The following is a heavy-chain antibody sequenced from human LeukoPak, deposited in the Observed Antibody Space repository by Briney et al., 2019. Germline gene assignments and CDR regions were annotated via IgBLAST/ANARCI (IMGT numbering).Heavy chain of an antibody. Sequence: SETLSLTCTVSGGSISSGGYYWSWIRQHPGKGLEWIGYIYYSGSTYYNPSLKSRVTISVDRSKNQFSLKLSSVTAADTAVYYCARDSNYYDSSGYYAHAFDIWGQGTMVTVSS. CDR1: GGSISSGGYY. D-gene: IGHD3-22*01. J-gene: IGHJ3*02. V-gene: IGHV4-30-4*01. CDR2: IYYSGST. CDR3: ARDSNYYDSSGYYAHAFDI.